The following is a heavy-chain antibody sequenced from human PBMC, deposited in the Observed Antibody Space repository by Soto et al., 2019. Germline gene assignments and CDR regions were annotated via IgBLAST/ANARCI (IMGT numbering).Heavy chain of an antibody. Sequence: SETLSLTCAVYGGSFSGYYWSWIRQPPGKGLEWIGEINHSGSTNYNPSLKSRVTISVDTSKNQFSLKLSSVTAADTAVYYCATSVLGYSGYDPAYYHYGMDVCGQGTTVTVSS. CDR2: INHSGST. CDR3: ATSVLGYSGYDPAYYHYGMDV. V-gene: IGHV4-34*01. CDR1: GGSFSGYY. J-gene: IGHJ6*02. D-gene: IGHD5-12*01.